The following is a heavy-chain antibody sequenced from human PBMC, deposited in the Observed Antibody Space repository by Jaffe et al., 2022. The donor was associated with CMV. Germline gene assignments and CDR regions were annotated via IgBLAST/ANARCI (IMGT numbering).Heavy chain of an antibody. D-gene: IGHD3-16*01. CDR1: GFPFSSYW. V-gene: IGHV3-74*01. J-gene: IGHJ5*02. CDR2: IKPDGSST. CDR3: AAGGDSPDH. Sequence: EVQLVESGGELVQPGGSLRLSCAASGFPFSSYWMHWVRQTPGKGLVWVSRIKPDGSSTTYADSVKGRFTISRDNTENTLYLQMNSLRGDDTAVYYCAAGGDSPDHWGQGTLVTVSS.